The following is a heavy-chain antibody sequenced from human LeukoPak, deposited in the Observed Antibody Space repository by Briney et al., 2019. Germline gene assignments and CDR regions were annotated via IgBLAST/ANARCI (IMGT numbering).Heavy chain of an antibody. V-gene: IGHV3-7*01. J-gene: IGHJ4*02. CDR3: ARDLILEWFHPNSLFDY. D-gene: IGHD3-3*01. CDR2: IKQDGSEK. Sequence: GGSLRLSCAASGFTFSSYWMSWVRQAPGKGLEWVANIKQDGSEKYYVDSVKGRFTISRDNAKNSLYLQMNSLRAEDTAVYYCARDLILEWFHPNSLFDYWGQGTLVTVSS. CDR1: GFTFSSYW.